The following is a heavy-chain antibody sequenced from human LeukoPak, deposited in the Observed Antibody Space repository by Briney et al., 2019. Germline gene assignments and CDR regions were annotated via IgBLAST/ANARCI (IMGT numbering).Heavy chain of an antibody. J-gene: IGHJ4*02. D-gene: IGHD3-10*01. CDR1: GFTFSSYA. CDR3: ARGPMVRGPDY. V-gene: IGHV3-23*01. CDR2: ISGSGTNT. Sequence: QSGGSLRLSCAASGFTFSSYAMSWVRQAPGKGLEWVSAISGSGTNTYYADSVKGRFTISRDNSKNSLYLQMNSLRAEDTAVYYCARGPMVRGPDYWGQGTLVTVSS.